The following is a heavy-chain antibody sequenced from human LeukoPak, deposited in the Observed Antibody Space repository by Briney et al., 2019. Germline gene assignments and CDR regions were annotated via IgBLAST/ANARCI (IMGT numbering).Heavy chain of an antibody. CDR2: IIPIFGTA. CDR3: ARSLYYDSSGYTY. CDR1: GGTFSSYA. V-gene: IGHV1-69*05. J-gene: IGHJ4*02. D-gene: IGHD3-22*01. Sequence: SVKVSCKASGGTFSSYAISWVRQAPGQGLEWIGRIIPIFGTANYAQKFQGRVTITTDESTSTAYMELSSLRSEDTAVYYCARSLYYDSSGYTYWGQGTLVTVSS.